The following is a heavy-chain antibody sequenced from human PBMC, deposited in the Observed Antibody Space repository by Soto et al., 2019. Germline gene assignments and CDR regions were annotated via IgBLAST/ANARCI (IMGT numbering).Heavy chain of an antibody. D-gene: IGHD6-19*01. CDR1: GYTFNRHD. Sequence: QVQLVQSGAEVKRSGASVRISCKASGYTFNRHDINWVRQATGQGPEWIGWMNPNSGNTGYAQKFQGRVTMTMDSSITTAYMELSSLTSEDTAIYYCAREGLYGSIQDNTFDIWGQGKMVSLSS. J-gene: IGHJ3*02. CDR2: MNPNSGNT. V-gene: IGHV1-8*01. CDR3: AREGLYGSIQDNTFDI.